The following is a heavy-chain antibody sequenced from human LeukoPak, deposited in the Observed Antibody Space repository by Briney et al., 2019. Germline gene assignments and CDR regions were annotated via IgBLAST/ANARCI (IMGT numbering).Heavy chain of an antibody. CDR2: ISGSSRII. CDR3: AKALDDGDV. Sequence: GGSLTLSCAASGFTFSTYNLNWVRQAPGKGLEWISYISGSSRIIFYADSVKGRFTISRDNAKNSLYLQMNSLRAEDTAVYYCAKALDDGDVWGKGTTVTVSS. V-gene: IGHV3-48*01. J-gene: IGHJ6*04. CDR1: GFTFSTYN.